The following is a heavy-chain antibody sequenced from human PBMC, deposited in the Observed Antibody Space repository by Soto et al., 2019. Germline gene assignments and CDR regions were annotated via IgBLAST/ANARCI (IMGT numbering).Heavy chain of an antibody. CDR2: ISYDGSNK. Sequence: QVQLVESGGGVVQPGRSLRLSCAASGFTFSSYGMHWVRQAPGKGLEGVAVISYDGSNKYYADSVKGRFTISRDNSKNTLYLQMNSLRAEDTAVYYCAKVMYQLLWIGYSYLLMDVWGQGTTVTVSS. D-gene: IGHD2-2*01. CDR3: AKVMYQLLWIGYSYLLMDV. J-gene: IGHJ6*02. CDR1: GFTFSSYG. V-gene: IGHV3-30*18.